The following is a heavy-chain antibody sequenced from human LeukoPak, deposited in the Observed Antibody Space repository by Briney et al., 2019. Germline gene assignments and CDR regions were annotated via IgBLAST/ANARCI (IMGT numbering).Heavy chain of an antibody. V-gene: IGHV4-4*07. J-gene: IGHJ3*02. CDR1: GGSISSYY. Sequence: SETLSLTCTVSGGSISSYYWTWIRQPAGKGLEWIGRIYTSGTTNYNPSLKSRVTMSVDTSKGQLSLKLTSVTAADTAMYYCALRGLYCSASTCGGALHIWGQGTMVTVS. CDR2: IYTSGTT. CDR3: ALRGLYCSASTCGGALHI. D-gene: IGHD2-15*01.